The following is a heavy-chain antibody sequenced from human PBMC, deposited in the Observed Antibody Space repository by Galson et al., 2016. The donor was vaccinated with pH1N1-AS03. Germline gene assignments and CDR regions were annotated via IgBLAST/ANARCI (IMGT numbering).Heavy chain of an antibody. D-gene: IGHD4-11*01. V-gene: IGHV3-30*02. CDR1: GFSFSSYG. J-gene: IGHJ6*02. CDR3: AKDHSNFYGMDV. CDR2: IPYDGNNK. Sequence: SLRLSCAASGFSFSSYGMHWARQAPGKGLEWVAFIPYDGNNKYYSDSVKGRSTISRDNSKNTVYLQMNSLRAEDTAVYYCAKDHSNFYGMDVWGQGTTVTVSS.